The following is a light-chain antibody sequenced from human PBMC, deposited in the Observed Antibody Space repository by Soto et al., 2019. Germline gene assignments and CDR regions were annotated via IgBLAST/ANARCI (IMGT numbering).Light chain of an antibody. Sequence: EIVLTQSPGTLSLSPGERATLSCRASQSVSSSYLAWYQQKPGQATRLLIYGASSRSTGIPDRFSGSGSGTDFTLTISRLEPEDFAVYYCQQYGSSPVYTFGQGTKLEIK. V-gene: IGKV3-20*01. CDR1: QSVSSSY. CDR2: GAS. CDR3: QQYGSSPVYT. J-gene: IGKJ2*01.